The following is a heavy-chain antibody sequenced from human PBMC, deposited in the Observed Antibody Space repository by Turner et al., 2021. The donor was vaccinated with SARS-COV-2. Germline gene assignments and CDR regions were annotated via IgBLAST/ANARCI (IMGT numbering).Heavy chain of an antibody. J-gene: IGHJ4*02. D-gene: IGHD3-10*01. CDR3: TRSRDYYGSGTYYNYDY. Sequence: VQLVESGGGLVKPGVSLRLSCAASGFPSRSYSMNWVRQAAEKGLEWVASINSGSSYIYYADSLKGRVTISRENTKRSLFLQMNSLRVEDTAVYYCTRSRDYYGSGTYYNYDYWGQGTLVTVSS. CDR2: INSGSSYI. V-gene: IGHV3-21*02. CDR1: GFPSRSYS.